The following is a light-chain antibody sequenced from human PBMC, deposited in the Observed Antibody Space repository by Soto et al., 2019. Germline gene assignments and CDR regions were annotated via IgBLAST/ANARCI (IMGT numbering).Light chain of an antibody. CDR2: EVS. J-gene: IGLJ1*01. Sequence: QSVLTQPPSASGSFGQSVTISCTGTSSDVGGYNYVSWYQQHPGKAPKLMIYEVSERPSGVPDRFSGSKSGNTASLTVSGLQADDEADYYCRSYSGTTYHYVFGTGTKVTVL. V-gene: IGLV2-8*01. CDR3: RSYSGTTYHYV. CDR1: SSDVGGYNY.